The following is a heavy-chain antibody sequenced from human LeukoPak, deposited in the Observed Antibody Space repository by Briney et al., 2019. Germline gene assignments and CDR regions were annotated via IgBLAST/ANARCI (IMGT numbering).Heavy chain of an antibody. D-gene: IGHD3-10*01. CDR2: IKQDGSEK. CDR1: GFTFNTFW. J-gene: IGHJ4*02. Sequence: SGGSLRLSCAASGFTFNTFWMNWVRQAPGKGLEWVANIKQDGSEKYYVDSVKGRFTISRDNAKNSLYLQMDSLRAEDTALYYCARGGYGSGSYPYWGQGTLVTVSS. V-gene: IGHV3-7*01. CDR3: ARGGYGSGSYPY.